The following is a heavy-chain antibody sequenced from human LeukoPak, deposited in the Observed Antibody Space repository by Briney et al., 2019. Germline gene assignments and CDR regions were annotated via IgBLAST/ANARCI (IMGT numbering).Heavy chain of an antibody. V-gene: IGHV4-4*09. CDR2: IFITGNT. CDR1: GGSISGHY. Sequence: PSETLSLTCSVSGGSISGHYWSWIRQPPGKELEWIGYIFITGNTIYNPSLSSRVTMSLDTSKNQFSLKLSSVTAADTAVYYCARFAYCGTGCWNYFDFWGRGMLVTVSS. CDR3: ARFAYCGTGCWNYFDF. J-gene: IGHJ4*02. D-gene: IGHD2-21*02.